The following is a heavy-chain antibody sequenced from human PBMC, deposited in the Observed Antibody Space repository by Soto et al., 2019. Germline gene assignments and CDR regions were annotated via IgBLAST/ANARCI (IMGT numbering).Heavy chain of an antibody. Sequence: HGESLKISCKGSGYSFTSYWISWVRQMPGKGLEWMGRIDPSDSYTNYSPSFQGHVTISADKSISTAYLQWSSLKASDTAMYYCARRHYYYYGMDVWGQGTTVTVSS. CDR3: ARRHYYYYGMDV. V-gene: IGHV5-10-1*01. CDR1: GYSFTSYW. CDR2: IDPSDSYT. J-gene: IGHJ6*02.